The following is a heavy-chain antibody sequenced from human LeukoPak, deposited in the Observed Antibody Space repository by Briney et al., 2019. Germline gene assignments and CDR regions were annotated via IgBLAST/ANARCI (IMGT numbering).Heavy chain of an antibody. J-gene: IGHJ4*02. CDR3: AKMQGYFDY. CDR2: ITGGGGTT. V-gene: IGHV3-23*01. CDR1: GLTFSSYG. Sequence: PGGSLRLSCGASGLTFSSYGMSWVRQAPGKGLQWVSAITGGGGTTYYADSVKGRFTISRDNSKNMLYLQMNSLRAEDTAVYYCAKMQGYFDYWGQGTLVPVSS.